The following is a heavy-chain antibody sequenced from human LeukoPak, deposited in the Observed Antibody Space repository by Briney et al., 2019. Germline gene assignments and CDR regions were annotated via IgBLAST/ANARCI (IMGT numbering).Heavy chain of an antibody. V-gene: IGHV4-4*02. CDR2: IYHSGST. J-gene: IGHJ4*01. D-gene: IGHD5-18*01. Sequence: SGTLSLTCAVSGVSISSSNWWSWVRQPPGKGLEWIGEIYHSGSTNYNPSLKSRVTISVDKSKNQFSLKLSSVTAADTAVYYCARSRGYSYGTTFLDYWGQGTLVTVSS. CDR1: GVSISSSNW. CDR3: ARSRGYSYGTTFLDY.